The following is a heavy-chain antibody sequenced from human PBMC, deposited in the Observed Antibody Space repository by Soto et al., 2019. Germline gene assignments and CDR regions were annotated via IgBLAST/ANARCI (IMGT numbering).Heavy chain of an antibody. J-gene: IGHJ4*02. CDR3: AKQVWDATSSQYIFDS. V-gene: IGHV3-23*01. D-gene: IGHD6-6*01. Sequence: SLRLSCAASGFTFSNYAMSWVRQAPGKGLEWVSAISAAANTFYADSVKGRFTISRDNSKNTLSLQMSSLRAEDSAVYYCAKQVWDATSSQYIFDSWGQGSLATVCS. CDR1: GFTFSNYA. CDR2: ISAAANT.